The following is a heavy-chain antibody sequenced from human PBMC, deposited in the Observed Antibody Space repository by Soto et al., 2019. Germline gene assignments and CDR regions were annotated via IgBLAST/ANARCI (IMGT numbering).Heavy chain of an antibody. CDR3: AKKPPSSIQGWAFGMDV. CDR1: GFSVTTNY. Sequence: EVQLVETGGGLIQPGGSLRLSCLASGFSVTTNYIIWVRQPPGKGLEWVSTTFTGGSTHYADSVKGRVSISRDNSKNTVYRQMNNLRVEDTAVYYCAKKPPSSIQGWAFGMDVWGQGTTVSVSS. V-gene: IGHV3-53*02. D-gene: IGHD1-26*01. J-gene: IGHJ6*02. CDR2: TFTGGST.